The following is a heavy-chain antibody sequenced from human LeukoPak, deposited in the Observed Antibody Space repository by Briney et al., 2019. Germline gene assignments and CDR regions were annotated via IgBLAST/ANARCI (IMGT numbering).Heavy chain of an antibody. Sequence: SETLSLTCTVSGGSISSSSYYWSWIRQPPGTGLEWIGYIYYSGSTNYNPSLKSRVTISVDTSKNQFSLKLSSVTAADTAVYYCARGWRGGFDYWGQGTLVTVSS. CDR1: GGSISSSSYY. CDR3: ARGWRGGFDY. D-gene: IGHD2-15*01. J-gene: IGHJ4*02. V-gene: IGHV4-61*01. CDR2: IYYSGST.